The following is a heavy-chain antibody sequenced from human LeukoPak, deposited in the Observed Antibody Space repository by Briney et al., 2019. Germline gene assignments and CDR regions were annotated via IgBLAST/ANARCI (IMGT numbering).Heavy chain of an antibody. V-gene: IGHV4-34*01. CDR1: GGSFSGYY. D-gene: IGHD1-14*01. CDR3: ASGTTYYYYMDV. CDR2: INHSGRT. J-gene: IGHJ6*03. Sequence: PSETLSLTCAVYGGSFSGYYWSWIRQPPGKGLEWIGEINHSGRTNYNPSLKSRVTISVDTSKNQFSLKLSSVTAADTAVYYCASGTTYYYYMDVWGKGTTVTVSS.